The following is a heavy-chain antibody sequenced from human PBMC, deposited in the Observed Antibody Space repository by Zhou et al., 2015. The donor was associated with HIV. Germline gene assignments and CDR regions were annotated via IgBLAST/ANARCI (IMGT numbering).Heavy chain of an antibody. J-gene: IGHJ4*02. D-gene: IGHD3-3*01. CDR3: ARDWGVFGVLTQQPLSY. CDR2: ISADGNTD. V-gene: IGHV3-30*14. Sequence: QVQLVESGGGVVQPGRSLRLSCSASKFTFTDYALHWVRQAPGKRLEWVAVISADGNTDHYGDSVKGRFSISRDNSKKAVYLQMNSLTTEDTAIYYCARDWGVFGVLTQQPLSYWGQGSLVTVSS. CDR1: KFTFTDYA.